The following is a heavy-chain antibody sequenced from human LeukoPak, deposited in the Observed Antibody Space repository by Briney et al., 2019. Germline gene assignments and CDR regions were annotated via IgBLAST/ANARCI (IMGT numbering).Heavy chain of an antibody. CDR3: AKDQAGA. V-gene: IGHV3-21*01. J-gene: IGHJ5*02. CDR1: GFTFSSYN. CDR2: ITRNSNYI. Sequence: GGSLRLSCAASGFTFSSYNMNWVRQAPGKGLEWISFITRNSNYIYYADSVKGRFTISRDNGKNTLYLQMNSLGAEDTAVYYCAKDQAGAWGQGTRVTVSS. D-gene: IGHD1-26*01.